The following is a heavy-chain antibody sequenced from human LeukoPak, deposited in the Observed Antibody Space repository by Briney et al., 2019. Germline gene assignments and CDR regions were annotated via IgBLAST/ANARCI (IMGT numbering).Heavy chain of an antibody. D-gene: IGHD3-10*01. CDR2: IYYSGIT. CDR3: ARHQEGMVRGVLYYMDV. V-gene: IGHV4-34*01. J-gene: IGHJ6*03. CDR1: GGSFSGYY. Sequence: SETLSLTCAVYGGSFSGYYWSWIRQPPGKGLEWIGSIYYSGITYHNPSLKSRVTISVDTSNNQFSLKMSSVTAADTAVYFCARHQEGMVRGVLYYMDVWGKGTTVTVSS.